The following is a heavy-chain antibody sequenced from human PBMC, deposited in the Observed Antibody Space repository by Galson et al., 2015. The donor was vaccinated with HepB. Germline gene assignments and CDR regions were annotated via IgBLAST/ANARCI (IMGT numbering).Heavy chain of an antibody. CDR3: ARAVYYYDSSGYYLPNWFDP. V-gene: IGHV1-46*04. J-gene: IGHJ5*02. D-gene: IGHD3-22*01. Sequence: SVKVSCKASGYTFTSYYMHWVRQAPGQGLEWMGIINPSGGSTSYAQKLQGRVTMTRDTSTSTVYMELSSLRSEDTAVYYCARAVYYYDSSGYYLPNWFDPWGQGTLVTVSS. CDR2: INPSGGST. CDR1: GYTFTSYY.